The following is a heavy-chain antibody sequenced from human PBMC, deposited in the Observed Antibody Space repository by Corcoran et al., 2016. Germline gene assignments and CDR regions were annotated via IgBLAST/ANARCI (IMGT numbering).Heavy chain of an antibody. D-gene: IGHD3-10*02. CDR2: IIPIFGTA. J-gene: IGHJ4*02. V-gene: IGHV1-69*06. CDR1: GGTFSSYA. Sequence: QVQLVQSGAEVKKPGSSVKVSCKASGGTFSSYAISWVRQAPGQGLEWMGGIIPIFGTANYAQKFQGRVTITAEKSTSTAYMELSSLRFEDTAVYYCARGVTPYVSCDFDYWGQGSLVTVSS. CDR3: ARGVTPYVSCDFDY.